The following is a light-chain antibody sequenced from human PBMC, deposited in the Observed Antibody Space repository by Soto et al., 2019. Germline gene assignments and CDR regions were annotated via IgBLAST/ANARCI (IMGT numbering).Light chain of an antibody. CDR2: ANY. J-gene: IGLJ1*01. V-gene: IGLV1-40*01. Sequence: QSVLTQPPPVSGAPGQRVSISCTGSSSNIGAGYDVHWYQHLPGTAPKLLIYANYNRPSGVPDRFSGSKSGTSASLAITGLQAEDEADYYCQSYDSSRSPLYVFGTGTKVTVL. CDR3: QSYDSSRSPLYV. CDR1: SSNIGAGYD.